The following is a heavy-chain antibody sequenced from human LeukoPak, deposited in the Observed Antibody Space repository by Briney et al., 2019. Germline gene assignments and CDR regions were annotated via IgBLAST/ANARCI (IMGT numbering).Heavy chain of an antibody. Sequence: KVSCKASGYTFTSYYMHWVRQMPGEGLEWMGIIYPGDSDTRYSPSFQGQVTISADKSISTAYLQWSSLKASDTAMYYCARLGGSYGYDPWGQGTLVTVSS. CDR2: IYPGDSDT. CDR1: GYTFTSYY. J-gene: IGHJ5*02. CDR3: ARLGGSYGYDP. V-gene: IGHV5-51*01. D-gene: IGHD5-18*01.